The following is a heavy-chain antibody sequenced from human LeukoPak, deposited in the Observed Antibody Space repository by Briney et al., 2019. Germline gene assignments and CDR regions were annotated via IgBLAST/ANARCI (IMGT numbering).Heavy chain of an antibody. Sequence: GGSLRLSCAASGFTFSSYWMSWVRQAPGKGLEWVANIKQDGSEEYYVASVKGRFTISRDNAKNSLYLQMNSLRAEDTAVYSCARVNTMIVVVTDYYSYYYMDAWGKGTTVTVSS. CDR3: ARVNTMIVVVTDYYSYYYMDA. V-gene: IGHV3-7*01. CDR1: GFTFSSYW. D-gene: IGHD3-22*01. CDR2: IKQDGSEE. J-gene: IGHJ6*03.